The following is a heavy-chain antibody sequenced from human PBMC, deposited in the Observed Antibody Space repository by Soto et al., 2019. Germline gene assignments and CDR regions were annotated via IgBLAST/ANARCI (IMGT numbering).Heavy chain of an antibody. D-gene: IGHD6-13*01. Sequence: QVQLVESGGGLVKPGGSLRLSCAASGFTFSDYYMSWIRQAPGKGLEWVSYISSSGSTIYYADSVKGRFTISRDNAKNSLYLQMTSLRAEDTAVYYCARVCYRSPYSSSLEFEEVFYFDYWGQGTLVTVSS. V-gene: IGHV3-11*01. J-gene: IGHJ4*02. CDR3: ARVCYRSPYSSSLEFEEVFYFDY. CDR2: ISSSGSTI. CDR1: GFTFSDYY.